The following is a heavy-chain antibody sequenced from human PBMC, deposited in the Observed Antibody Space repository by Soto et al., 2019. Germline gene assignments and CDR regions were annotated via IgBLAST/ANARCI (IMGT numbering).Heavy chain of an antibody. J-gene: IGHJ4*02. Sequence: EVQLVESGGGLVKPGGSLRLSCAASGFTFSSYSMNWVRQAPGKGLEWVSSISSSSSYIYYADSVKGRFTISRDNAKNSLYLQMNSLRAEDTAVYYCARSGATVVTREHDSWGQGTLVTVSS. CDR1: GFTFSSYS. CDR2: ISSSSSYI. D-gene: IGHD4-17*01. CDR3: ARSGATVVTREHDS. V-gene: IGHV3-21*01.